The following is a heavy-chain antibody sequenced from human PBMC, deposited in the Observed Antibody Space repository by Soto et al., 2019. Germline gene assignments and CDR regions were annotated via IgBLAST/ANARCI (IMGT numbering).Heavy chain of an antibody. Sequence: QITLKESGPTLVKPTQTLTLTCTFSGFSLSTSGVGVGWVRQPPGKALEWLALLYWDDDKRYNPSLRSRLAIFQDTPKNLVVLIMTNMDPEDTATYYCAHRVVWRPSDWSLGWFDPWGQGTLVTVSS. J-gene: IGHJ5*02. CDR1: GFSLSTSGVG. V-gene: IGHV2-5*02. CDR3: AHRVVWRPSDWSLGWFDP. D-gene: IGHD3-9*01. CDR2: LYWDDDK.